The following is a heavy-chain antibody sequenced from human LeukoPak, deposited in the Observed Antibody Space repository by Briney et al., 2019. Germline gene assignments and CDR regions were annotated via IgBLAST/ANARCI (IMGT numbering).Heavy chain of an antibody. J-gene: IGHJ3*02. D-gene: IGHD4-17*01. CDR1: GGTFSSYA. CDR2: IIPIFGTA. CDR3: ARDEEDDYGDYNDAFDI. V-gene: IGHV1-69*05. Sequence: ASVKVSCKASGGTFSSYAISWVRQAPGQGLEWMGRIIPIFGTANYAQKFQGRDTITTDESTSTAYMELSSLRSEDTAVYYCARDEEDDYGDYNDAFDIWGQGTMVTVSS.